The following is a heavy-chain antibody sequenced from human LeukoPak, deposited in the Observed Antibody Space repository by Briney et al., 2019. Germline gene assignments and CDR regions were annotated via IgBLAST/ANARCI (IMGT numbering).Heavy chain of an antibody. Sequence: PSETLSLTCAVYGGSFSGYYWGWIRQPPGKGLEWIGEINHSGSTNYNPSLKSRVTISVDTSKNQFSLKLSSVIAADTAVYYCARGKYYYGSGRRGWFDPWGQGTLVTVSS. J-gene: IGHJ5*02. CDR1: GGSFSGYY. CDR3: ARGKYYYGSGRRGWFDP. D-gene: IGHD3-10*01. V-gene: IGHV4-34*01. CDR2: INHSGST.